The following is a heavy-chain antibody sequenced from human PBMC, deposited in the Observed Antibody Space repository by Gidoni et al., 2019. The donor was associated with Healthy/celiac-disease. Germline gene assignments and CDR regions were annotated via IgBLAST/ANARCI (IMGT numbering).Heavy chain of an antibody. Sequence: EVQLVESGVALAQPGASLRLFSADSGFTFSSYEMNWVRQAPGKGLAWVSYISSSGSTIYYADSVKGRFTISRDNAKNSLYLQMNSLRAEDTAVYYCARKMSSGDYYYYGMDVWGQGTTVTVSS. V-gene: IGHV3-48*03. J-gene: IGHJ6*02. CDR2: ISSSGSTI. CDR1: GFTFSSYE. CDR3: ARKMSSGDYYYYGMDV. D-gene: IGHD3-10*01.